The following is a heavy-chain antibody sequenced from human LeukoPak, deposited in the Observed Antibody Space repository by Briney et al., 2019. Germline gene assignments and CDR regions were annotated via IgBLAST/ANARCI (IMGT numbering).Heavy chain of an antibody. CDR3: ARTCSSTSCYKFGYYYYYMDV. D-gene: IGHD2-2*02. CDR2: IYYSGST. V-gene: IGHV4-30-4*08. CDR1: GGSISSGDYY. J-gene: IGHJ6*03. Sequence: SQTLSLTCTVSGGSISSGDYYWIWIRQPRGKGLEWIGYIYYSGSTYYNPSLKSRVTISVDTSKNQFSLKLSSVTAADTAVYYCARTCSSTSCYKFGYYYYYMDVWGKGTTVTVSS.